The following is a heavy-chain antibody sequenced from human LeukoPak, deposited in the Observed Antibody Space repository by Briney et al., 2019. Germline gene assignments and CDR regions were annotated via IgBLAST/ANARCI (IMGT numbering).Heavy chain of an antibody. CDR1: GYSISSGYY. J-gene: IGHJ3*02. CDR2: IYHSGST. D-gene: IGHD2-2*01. Sequence: SETLSLTCTVSGYSISSGYYWGWIRQPPGKGLEWIGSIYHSGSTYYNPSLKSRVTISVDTSKNQFSLRLSSVTAADTAVYYCAGHGNIVVLPDASKAFDIWGQGTMVTVSS. CDR3: AGHGNIVVLPDASKAFDI. V-gene: IGHV4-38-2*02.